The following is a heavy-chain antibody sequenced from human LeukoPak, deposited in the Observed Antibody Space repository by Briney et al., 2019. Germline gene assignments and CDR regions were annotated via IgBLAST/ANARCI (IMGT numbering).Heavy chain of an antibody. CDR2: ISWNSGSI. D-gene: IGHD3-9*01. J-gene: IGHJ4*02. CDR3: AKHQAAGPYYDILTGGLNY. CDR1: GFTFDDYA. V-gene: IGHV3-9*01. Sequence: PPGGSLRLSCAASGFTFDDYAMHWVRQAPGKGLEWVSGISWNSGSIGYADSVKGRFTISRDNAKNSLYLQMNSLRAEDTALYYCAKHQAAGPYYDILTGGLNYWGQGTLVTVSS.